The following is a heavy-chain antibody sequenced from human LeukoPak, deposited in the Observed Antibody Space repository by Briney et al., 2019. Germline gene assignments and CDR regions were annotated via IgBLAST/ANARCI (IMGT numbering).Heavy chain of an antibody. Sequence: PSETLSLTCTVSGGSISSGSYYWSWIRQPAGKGLEWIGRIYTSGSTNYNPSLKSRVTISVDTSKNRFSLKLSSVTAAVTAVYYCARTGGGFDPWGQGTLVTVSS. CDR3: ARTGGGFDP. J-gene: IGHJ5*02. V-gene: IGHV4-61*02. CDR2: IYTSGST. CDR1: GGSISSGSYY. D-gene: IGHD2-8*02.